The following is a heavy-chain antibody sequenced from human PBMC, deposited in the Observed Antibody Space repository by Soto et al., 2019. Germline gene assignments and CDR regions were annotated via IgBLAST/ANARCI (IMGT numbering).Heavy chain of an antibody. CDR1: GFTLQNYA. CDR2: LIGGHYGT. CDR3: AKGKSTGDIDWFDP. J-gene: IGHJ5*02. Sequence: LRLSCTASGFTLQNYAMAWVRQAPGKGLEWVSTLIGGHYGTAYSYSVKGRFTVSRDNSKNCLYLQMNSLGVEDTAMYFCAKGKSTGDIDWFDPWGRGSLVTVSS. D-gene: IGHD3-10*01. V-gene: IGHV3-23*01.